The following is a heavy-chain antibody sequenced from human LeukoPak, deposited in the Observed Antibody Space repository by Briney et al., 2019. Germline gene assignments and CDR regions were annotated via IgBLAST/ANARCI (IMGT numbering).Heavy chain of an antibody. J-gene: IGHJ4*02. CDR2: INHSGST. CDR1: GGSFSGYY. V-gene: IGHV4-34*01. CDR3: ARTPRNDFWSGYYQDESSYYFDY. Sequence: SETLSLTCAVYGGSFSGYYWSWIRQPPGKGLEWIGEINHSGSTNYNPSLKSRVTISVDTSKNQFSLKLSSVTAADTAVYYCARTPRNDFWSGYYQDESSYYFDYWGQGTLVTVSS. D-gene: IGHD3-3*01.